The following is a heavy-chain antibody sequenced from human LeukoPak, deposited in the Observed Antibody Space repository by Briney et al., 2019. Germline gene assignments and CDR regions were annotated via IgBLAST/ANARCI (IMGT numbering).Heavy chain of an antibody. CDR1: GYTFTGYY. CDR2: INPNSGGT. D-gene: IGHD3-10*01. V-gene: IGHV1-2*02. Sequence: ASVKVSCKASGYTFTGYYMHLVRQAPGQGLEWMGWINPNSGGTNYAQKFQGRVTMTRDTSISTAYMELSRLRSDDTAVYYCARSMVRGVIIGMDWGQGTLVTVSS. CDR3: ARSMVRGVIIGMD. J-gene: IGHJ4*02.